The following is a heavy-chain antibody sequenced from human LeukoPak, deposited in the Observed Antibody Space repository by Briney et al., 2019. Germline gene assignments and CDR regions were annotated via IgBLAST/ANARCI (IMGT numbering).Heavy chain of an antibody. D-gene: IGHD3-9*01. Sequence: PGRSLRLSCAASGFTFSSYAMHWVRQAPGKGLEWVAVISYDGSNKYYADSVKGRFTISRDNSKNTLYLQMNSLRAEDTAVYYCARDVYDMEGYFDYWGQGTLVTVSS. CDR3: ARDVYDMEGYFDY. J-gene: IGHJ4*02. CDR1: GFTFSSYA. CDR2: ISYDGSNK. V-gene: IGHV3-30*04.